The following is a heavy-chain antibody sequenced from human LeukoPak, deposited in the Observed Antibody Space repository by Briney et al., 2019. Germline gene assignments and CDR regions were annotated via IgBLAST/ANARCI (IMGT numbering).Heavy chain of an antibody. J-gene: IGHJ4*02. V-gene: IGHV1-2*02. Sequence: ASVKVSCTASGYTFTGYYMHWVRQAPGQGLEWMGWINSHSGGTNHAQKFHGRVTMTRDTSISTAYMELSRLTSDDTAVYYCARRGYGSGSYEDYWGQGTLVTVSS. CDR2: INSHSGGT. CDR1: GYTFTGYY. D-gene: IGHD3-10*01. CDR3: ARRGYGSGSYEDY.